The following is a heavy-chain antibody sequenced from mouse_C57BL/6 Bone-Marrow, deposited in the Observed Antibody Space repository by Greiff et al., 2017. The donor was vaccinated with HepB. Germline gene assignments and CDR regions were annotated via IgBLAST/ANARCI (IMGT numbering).Heavy chain of an antibody. J-gene: IGHJ4*01. D-gene: IGHD1-1*01. Sequence: EVLLVESGGGLVQPKGSLKLSCAASGFTFNTYAMHWVRQAPGEGFEWVARIRRKSSNNATYYDDSVKDRFTISRDESQSIRYLQMNTLKTEDTAMYYCVRDDYYGSSYYAMAYWGQGTSVTVSS. CDR2: IRRKSSNNAT. V-gene: IGHV10-3*01. CDR1: GFTFNTYA. CDR3: VRDDYYGSSYYAMAY.